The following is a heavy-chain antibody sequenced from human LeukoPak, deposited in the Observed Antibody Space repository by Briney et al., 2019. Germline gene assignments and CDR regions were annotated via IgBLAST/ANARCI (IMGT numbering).Heavy chain of an antibody. J-gene: IGHJ4*02. Sequence: GGALRLSCAGSGFTFDDYAMHWVRQAPGKGVEGVSLISGEGGRTYYADSVKGGFTISRDNSKNSLYLQMNSLRTEDTALYYCAKDYYDSSLPDDYWGQGTLVTVSS. CDR2: ISGEGGRT. D-gene: IGHD3-22*01. CDR3: AKDYYDSSLPDDY. V-gene: IGHV3-43*02. CDR1: GFTFDDYA.